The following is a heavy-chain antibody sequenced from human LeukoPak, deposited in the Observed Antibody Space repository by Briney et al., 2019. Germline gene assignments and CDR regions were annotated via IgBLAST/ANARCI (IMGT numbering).Heavy chain of an antibody. V-gene: IGHV1-2*02. J-gene: IGHJ4*02. CDR2: INPNSGGT. D-gene: IGHD2-15*01. CDR1: GYTFTGYY. CDR3: ARNSGSGFDY. Sequence: ASVKVSCKASGYTFTGYYMHWVRQAPGQGLEWMGWINPNSGGTKYAQKFQGRVTMTRDTSISTAYMGVSRLTSDDTAVYYCARNSGSGFDYWGQGTLVTVSS.